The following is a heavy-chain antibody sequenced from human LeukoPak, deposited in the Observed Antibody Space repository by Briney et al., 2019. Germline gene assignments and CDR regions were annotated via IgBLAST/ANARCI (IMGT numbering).Heavy chain of an antibody. CDR3: AKGVWNDAYYYGMDV. J-gene: IGHJ6*02. Sequence: GGSLRLSCAASGFTFSSYAMSWVRQAPGKGLEWVSAISGSGGSTYYADSVKGRFNISRDNSKNTLYLQMNSLRAEDTAVYYCAKGVWNDAYYYGMDVWGQGTTVTVSS. CDR2: ISGSGGST. CDR1: GFTFSSYA. V-gene: IGHV3-23*01. D-gene: IGHD1-1*01.